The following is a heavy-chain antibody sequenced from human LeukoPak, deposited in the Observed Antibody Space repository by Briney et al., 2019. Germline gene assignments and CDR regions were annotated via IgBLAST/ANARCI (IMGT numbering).Heavy chain of an antibody. D-gene: IGHD3-22*01. CDR3: AREPYFDSTGYYFDY. J-gene: IGHJ4*02. V-gene: IGHV4-4*07. CDR1: GGSISTYY. Sequence: PSETLSLTCTVPGGSISTYYWTWIRQPAGKGLEWIGRIYTSGSTNYNSSLKSRVTISVDKSKNQFSLKLSSVTAADTAVYYCAREPYFDSTGYYFDYWGQGTLVTISS. CDR2: IYTSGST.